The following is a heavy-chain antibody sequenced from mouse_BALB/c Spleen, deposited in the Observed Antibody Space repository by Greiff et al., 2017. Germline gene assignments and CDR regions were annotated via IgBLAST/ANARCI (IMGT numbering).Heavy chain of an antibody. J-gene: IGHJ1*01. CDR1: GFSLTSYG. CDR2: IWAGGST. V-gene: IGHV2-9*02. D-gene: IGHD2-4*01. Sequence: VQLQQSGPGLVAPSQSLSITCTVSGFSLTSYGVHWVRQPPGKGLEWLGVIWAGGSTNYNSALMSRLSISKDNSKSQVFLKMNSLQTDDTAMYYCARDGRGIYYDSYWYFDVWGAGTTVTVSS. CDR3: ARDGRGIYYDSYWYFDV.